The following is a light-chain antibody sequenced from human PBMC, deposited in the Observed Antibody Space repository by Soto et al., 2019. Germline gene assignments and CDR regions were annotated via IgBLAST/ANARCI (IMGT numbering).Light chain of an antibody. J-gene: IGKJ5*01. CDR2: GAS. CDR1: QSVSSN. Sequence: EIVMTQSPATLSVSPGERATLSCRASQSVSSNLAWYQQKPGQAPRLLIYGASSRATGIPDRFSGSGSGTDFTLTISRLEPEDSAVYYCQQRSNWPSITFGQGTLLEI. CDR3: QQRSNWPSIT. V-gene: IGKV3D-20*02.